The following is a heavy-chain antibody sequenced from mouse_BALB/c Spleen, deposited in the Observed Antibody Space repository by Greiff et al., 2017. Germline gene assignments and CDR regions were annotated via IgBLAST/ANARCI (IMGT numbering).Heavy chain of an antibody. D-gene: IGHD1-1*01. CDR2: ISSGGST. J-gene: IGHJ2*01. CDR3: ARGGITTGVDY. Sequence: EVQVVESGGGLAKPGGSLKLSCAASGFTFSSYAMPWVRQTPEKRLECVASISSGGSTYYPDSVKGRFTISRDNARNILYLQMSSLRSEDTAMYYCARGGITTGVDYWGQGTTLTVSS. CDR1: GFTFSSYA. V-gene: IGHV5-6-5*01.